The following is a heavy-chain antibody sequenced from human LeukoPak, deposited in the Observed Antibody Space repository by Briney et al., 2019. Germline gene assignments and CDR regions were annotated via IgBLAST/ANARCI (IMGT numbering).Heavy chain of an antibody. J-gene: IGHJ4*02. CDR1: IDSLSSYH. D-gene: IGHD1-26*01. V-gene: IGHV4-4*07. Sequence: SETLSLTCSLSIDSLSSYHWSWIRQYAGGRLEWSGRIYVNEFTDYNPSLRGRVTMSIDTSNKRFSMKLSSVTAADTAVYFCAGGGTQSLVVFDYWGQGNRVTVSS. CDR3: AGGGTQSLVVFDY. CDR2: IYVNEFT.